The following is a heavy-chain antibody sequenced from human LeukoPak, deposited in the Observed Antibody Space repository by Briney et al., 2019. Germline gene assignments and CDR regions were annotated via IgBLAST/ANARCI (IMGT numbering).Heavy chain of an antibody. Sequence: SETLSLTCTVSGGSVSSGSYYWSWIRQPPGKGLEWIGYIYYSGSTNYNPSLKSRVTISVDTSKNQFSLKLSSVTAADTAVYYRARDRLFGGEQWGQGTLVTVSS. CDR2: IYYSGST. D-gene: IGHD3-16*01. J-gene: IGHJ4*02. CDR3: ARDRLFGGEQ. CDR1: GGSVSSGSYY. V-gene: IGHV4-61*01.